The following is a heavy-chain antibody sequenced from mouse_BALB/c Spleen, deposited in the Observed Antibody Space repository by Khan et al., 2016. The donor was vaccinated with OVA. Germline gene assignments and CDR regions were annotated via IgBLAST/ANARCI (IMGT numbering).Heavy chain of an antibody. CDR3: GRVNYGNRDYCDY. CDR1: GYTFSGYW. CDR2: ILPGSGSR. V-gene: IGHV1-9*01. Sequence: QVQLKQSGAELMKPGASVKISCKATGYTFSGYWLEWVKQRPGHGLEWIGEILPGSGSRNYNEKFKGKATFTADISSKTTYMQLSSLTSEDSAVFYWGRVNYGNRDYCDYWGQGTTLTVSS. J-gene: IGHJ2*01. D-gene: IGHD1-1*01.